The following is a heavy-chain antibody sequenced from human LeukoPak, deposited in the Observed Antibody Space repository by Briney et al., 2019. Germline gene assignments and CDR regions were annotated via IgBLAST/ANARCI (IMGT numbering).Heavy chain of an antibody. D-gene: IGHD2-2*01. CDR3: AKENIVVVPAANDY. J-gene: IGHJ4*02. CDR2: IRYDGNNK. Sequence: PGGSLRLSCAASGFTFSSYGMHWVRQAPGKGLEWVAFIRYDGNNKYYADSVKGRFTISRDNSKNTLYLQMNSLRAEDTAVYYCAKENIVVVPAANDYWGQGTLVTVSS. CDR1: GFTFSSYG. V-gene: IGHV3-30*02.